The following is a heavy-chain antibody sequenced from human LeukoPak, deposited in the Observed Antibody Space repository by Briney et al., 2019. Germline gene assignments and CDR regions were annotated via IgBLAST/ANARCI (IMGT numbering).Heavy chain of an antibody. Sequence: GGSLKLSCAASGXTFSGSPMHWVRQASGKGLEWVGRIRSKANSYATAYAASVKGRFTISRDDSKNTAYLQMNSLKTEDTAVYYCTRLQYDSSGPPSWGQGTLVTVSS. CDR2: IRSKANSYAT. J-gene: IGHJ5*02. CDR3: TRLQYDSSGPPS. CDR1: GXTFSGSP. D-gene: IGHD3-22*01. V-gene: IGHV3-73*01.